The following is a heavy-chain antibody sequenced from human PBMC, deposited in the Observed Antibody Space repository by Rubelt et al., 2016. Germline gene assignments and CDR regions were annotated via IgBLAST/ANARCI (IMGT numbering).Heavy chain of an antibody. Sequence: QVQLQESGPGLVRPSETLSLTCTVSGGSTNNLYWSWLRQSAEKGLEWIGRIYSSGTFNYNPSLTGRVTMALDTSKNQLTLNLRSGTAADTATYYCARDFSTWSRGDWFDSWGQGIPVTVSS. CDR1: GGSTNNLY. CDR2: IYSSGTF. CDR3: ARDFSTWSRGDWFDS. D-gene: IGHD6-13*01. J-gene: IGHJ5*01. V-gene: IGHV4-4*07.